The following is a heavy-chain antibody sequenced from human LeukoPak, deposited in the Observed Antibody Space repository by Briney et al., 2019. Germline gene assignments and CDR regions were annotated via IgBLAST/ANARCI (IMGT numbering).Heavy chain of an antibody. CDR3: ARGSPPLVSNGFDP. Sequence: SETLSLTCTVSGGSISSYYWSWIRQPAGKGLEWIGRIYTSGSTNYNPSLKSRVTMSVDTSKNQFSLKLSSVTAADTAVYYCARGSPPLVSNGFDPWGQGTLVTVSS. V-gene: IGHV4-4*07. D-gene: IGHD6-13*01. CDR2: IYTSGST. J-gene: IGHJ5*02. CDR1: GGSISSYY.